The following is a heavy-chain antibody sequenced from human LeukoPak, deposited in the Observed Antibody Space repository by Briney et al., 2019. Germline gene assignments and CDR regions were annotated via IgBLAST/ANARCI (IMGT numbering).Heavy chain of an antibody. CDR2: ISGSGGST. J-gene: IGHJ6*02. V-gene: IGHV3-23*01. CDR3: AKSLPRYYYYGMDV. CDR1: GFTFSSYA. Sequence: PGGSLRLSCAASGFTFSSYAMSWVRQAPGKGLEWVSAISGSGGSTYYADFVKGRFTISRDNSKNTLYLQMNSLRAEDTAVYYCAKSLPRYYYYGMDVWGQGTTITVSS.